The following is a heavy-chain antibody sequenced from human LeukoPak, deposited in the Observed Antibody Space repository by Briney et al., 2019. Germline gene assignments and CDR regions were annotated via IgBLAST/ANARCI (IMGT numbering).Heavy chain of an antibody. J-gene: IGHJ4*02. D-gene: IGHD3-9*01. V-gene: IGHV3-74*01. CDR1: GFSFSDYW. Sequence: GGSLRLSCAASGFSFSDYWMHWVRQAPGKGLVWVSRIKSDGSRTDYADSVKGRFTISRDNSKNTLYLQMNSLRAEDTAVYYCARGQDILTGYYYFDYWGQGTLVTVSS. CDR3: ARGQDILTGYYYFDY. CDR2: IKSDGSRT.